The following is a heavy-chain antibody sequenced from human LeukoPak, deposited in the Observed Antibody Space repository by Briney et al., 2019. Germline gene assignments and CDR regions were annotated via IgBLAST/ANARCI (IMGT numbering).Heavy chain of an antibody. D-gene: IGHD6-13*01. Sequence: GESLKISCKVSGYIFTSDWIGWVRQVPGKGLEWMGIIHPGDSDTRYSPSFQGQVTFSADKSINTAYLQWSSLKASDTAMYYCARRLSSIAASAANDYWGQGTLVTVSS. J-gene: IGHJ4*02. CDR2: IHPGDSDT. CDR3: ARRLSSIAASAANDY. V-gene: IGHV5-51*01. CDR1: GYIFTSDW.